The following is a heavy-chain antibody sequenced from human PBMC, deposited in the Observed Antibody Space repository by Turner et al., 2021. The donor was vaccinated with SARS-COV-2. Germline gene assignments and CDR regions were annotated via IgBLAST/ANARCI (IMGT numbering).Heavy chain of an antibody. V-gene: IGHV3-21*01. CDR1: GFTFSGYS. J-gene: IGHJ4*02. Sequence: EVQLVASGGGLVTPGGSLRLSFPASGFTFSGYSMNWVRQAPGKGLAWVSAISSSSRYINYADSVKGRFTISRDNAKNELYLQMNSLRAEDTAVYYCARDSFGYYDSSGYYLGGFDYWGQGTLVTVSS. CDR2: ISSSSRYI. D-gene: IGHD3-22*01. CDR3: ARDSFGYYDSSGYYLGGFDY.